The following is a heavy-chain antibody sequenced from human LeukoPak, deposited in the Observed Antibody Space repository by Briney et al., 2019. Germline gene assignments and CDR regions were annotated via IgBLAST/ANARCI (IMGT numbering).Heavy chain of an antibody. CDR3: ARDIELSC. J-gene: IGHJ4*02. CDR1: GFTFSDPA. D-gene: IGHD1-26*01. V-gene: IGHV3-23*01. CDR2: ISASGGNS. Sequence: TGGSLRPSCEPSGFTFSDPATSWARHASGGWLEEVSLISASGGNSYYADSVKGRFTVSRDSSKNTLHLQMNSLRAEDTAVYYCARDIELSCWGQGTLVTVSS.